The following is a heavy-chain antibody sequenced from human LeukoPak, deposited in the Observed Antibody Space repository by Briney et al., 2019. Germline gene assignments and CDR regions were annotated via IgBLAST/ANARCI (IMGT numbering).Heavy chain of an antibody. V-gene: IGHV2-5*01. CDR3: AHMSASLRYSSSSKLFDY. CDR1: GFSLSTSGVG. J-gene: IGHJ4*02. CDR2: IYWNDDK. Sequence: VSGPTLVKPTQTLTLTCTFSGFSLSTSGVGVGWIRQPPGKALEWLALIYWNDDKRYSPSLKSRLTITKDTSKNQVVLTMTNMDPVDTATYYCAHMSASLRYSSSSKLFDYWGQGTLATVSS. D-gene: IGHD6-6*01.